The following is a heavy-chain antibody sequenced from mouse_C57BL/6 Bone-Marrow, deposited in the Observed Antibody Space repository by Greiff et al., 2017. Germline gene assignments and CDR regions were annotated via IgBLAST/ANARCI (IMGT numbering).Heavy chain of an antibody. CDR3: AKTDYYGPWYFDV. J-gene: IGHJ1*03. CDR2: IWRGGST. CDR1: GFSLTSYG. V-gene: IGHV2-5*01. D-gene: IGHD1-1*01. Sequence: QVHVKQSGPGLVQPSQSLSITCTVSGFSLTSYGVHWVRQSPGKGLEWLGVIWRGGSTDYNAAFMSRLSITKDNSKSQVFFKMNSLQADDTAIYYCAKTDYYGPWYFDVWGTGTTVTVSS.